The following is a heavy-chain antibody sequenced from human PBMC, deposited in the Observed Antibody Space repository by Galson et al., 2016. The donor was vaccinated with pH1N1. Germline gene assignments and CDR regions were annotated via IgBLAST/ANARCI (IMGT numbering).Heavy chain of an antibody. CDR1: GFTLGDSY. CDR3: TRENHHKFDY. Sequence: SLRLSCAASGFTLGDSYMDWVRQAPGKGLEWVGRITKRPEGYTTQDAASVRGRFIISREDSKALLYLQMNSLTTEDTAVYYCTRENHHKFDYWGQGTLVTVPS. V-gene: IGHV3-72*01. CDR2: ITKRPEGYTT. J-gene: IGHJ4*02.